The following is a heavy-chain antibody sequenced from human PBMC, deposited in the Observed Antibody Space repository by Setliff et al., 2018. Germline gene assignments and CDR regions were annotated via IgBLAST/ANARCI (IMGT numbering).Heavy chain of an antibody. V-gene: IGHV3-74*01. D-gene: IGHD6-13*01. Sequence: ETLSLSCAGSGFTFSSHSMHWVRQAPGKGLVWVSRINGDGSITSYADSVRGRFTISRDSSKNTLYLQMNSLRLEDTAVYYCLVAYTSSWYSSGFDPWGQGTLVTVSS. J-gene: IGHJ5*02. CDR3: LVAYTSSWYSSGFDP. CDR1: GFTFSSHS. CDR2: INGDGSIT.